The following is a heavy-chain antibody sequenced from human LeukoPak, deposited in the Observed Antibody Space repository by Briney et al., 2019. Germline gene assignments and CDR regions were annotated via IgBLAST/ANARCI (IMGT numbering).Heavy chain of an antibody. CDR2: IYSGGST. J-gene: IGHJ6*02. V-gene: IGHV3-53*01. D-gene: IGHD3-10*01. CDR1: GFTVSSNY. Sequence: GGSLRLSCAASGFTVSSNYMSWVRQAPGKGLEWVSVIYSGGSTYYADSVKGRFTISRDNSKNTLYLQMNSLRAEDTAVYYCARWGYYGSGSQIGRIYGMDVWGQGTTVTVSS. CDR3: ARWGYYGSGSQIGRIYGMDV.